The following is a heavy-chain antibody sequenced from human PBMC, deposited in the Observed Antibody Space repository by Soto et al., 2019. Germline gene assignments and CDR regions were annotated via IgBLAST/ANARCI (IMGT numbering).Heavy chain of an antibody. CDR3: TKLIGYCTSTTCPPYYWSMDV. Sequence: QVQLVESGGGVVQPGRSLRLSCAASGFTFSSYGMHWVRQAPGKGLEWVAVISYDGSNKYYADSVKGRFTISRDNSKNTVYLQMNSLRAEDTAVYYCTKLIGYCTSTTCPPYYWSMDVRGQGTTVTVAS. D-gene: IGHD2-2*01. CDR2: ISYDGSNK. V-gene: IGHV3-30*18. J-gene: IGHJ6*02. CDR1: GFTFSSYG.